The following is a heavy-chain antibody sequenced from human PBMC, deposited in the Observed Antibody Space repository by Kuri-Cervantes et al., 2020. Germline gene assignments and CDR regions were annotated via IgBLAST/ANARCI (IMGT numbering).Heavy chain of an antibody. J-gene: IGHJ6*02. CDR1: GFTFSSYG. CDR3: ARARGVLWFGALQYGMDV. D-gene: IGHD3-10*01. V-gene: IGHV3-33*01. Sequence: GESLKISCAASGFTFSSYGMHWVRQAPGKGLEWVAVIWYDGSNKCYADSVKGRFTISRDNSKNTLYLQMDSLRAEDTAVYYCARARGVLWFGALQYGMDVWGQGTTVTVSS. CDR2: IWYDGSNK.